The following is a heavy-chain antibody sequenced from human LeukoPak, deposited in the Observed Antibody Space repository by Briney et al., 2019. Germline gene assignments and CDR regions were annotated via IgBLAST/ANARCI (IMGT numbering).Heavy chain of an antibody. Sequence: GGSLRLSCAASGFTFSSYGMHWVRQAPGKGLEWVAVIWYDGSNKYYADSVKGRFTISRDNSKNTLYLQMNSLRAEDTAVYYCAEDLSGCSQYYFDYWGQGTLVTVSS. CDR1: GFTFSSYG. V-gene: IGHV3-33*06. D-gene: IGHD3-22*01. CDR2: IWYDGSNK. CDR3: AEDLSGCSQYYFDY. J-gene: IGHJ4*02.